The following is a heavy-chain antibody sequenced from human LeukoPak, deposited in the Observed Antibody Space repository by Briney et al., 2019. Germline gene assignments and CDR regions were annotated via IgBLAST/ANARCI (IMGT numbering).Heavy chain of an antibody. CDR2: IYSGGST. D-gene: IGHD3-22*01. Sequence: GGSLRLSCAASGFTVRSNYMNWVRQAPGKGLEWVSVIYSGGSTYYADSVKGRFTISRDNSKNTLYLQMNSLRAEDTAVYYCAGHYYESYFDYWGQGTLVTVSS. CDR3: AGHYYESYFDY. J-gene: IGHJ4*02. CDR1: GFTVRSNY. V-gene: IGHV3-53*01.